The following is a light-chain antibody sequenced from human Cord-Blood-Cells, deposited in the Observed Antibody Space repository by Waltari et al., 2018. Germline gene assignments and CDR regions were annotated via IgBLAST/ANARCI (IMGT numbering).Light chain of an antibody. V-gene: IGLV2-14*01. CDR2: DVS. J-gene: IGLJ3*02. Sequence: QSALTQPASVSGSPGQSITISCTGTSSDFGGYNHVSWYQQHPGKAPKLMIYDVSKRPSGVSNRFSGSKSGNTASLTISGLQAEDEADYYCSSYTSSSTLVFGGGTKLTVL. CDR3: SSYTSSSTLV. CDR1: SSDFGGYNH.